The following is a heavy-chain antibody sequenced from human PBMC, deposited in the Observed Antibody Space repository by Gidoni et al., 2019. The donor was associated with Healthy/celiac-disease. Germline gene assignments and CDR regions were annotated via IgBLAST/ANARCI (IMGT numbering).Heavy chain of an antibody. CDR1: GFTFSSYW. V-gene: IGHV3-7*04. Sequence: EVQLVESGGGLVQPGGSLRLSCAASGFTFSSYWMSWVRQAPGKGLEWVANIKQDGSEKYYVDSVKGRFTISRDNAKNSLYLQMNSLRAEDTAVYYCARDDVSAIFGVVWPRGMDVWGQGTTVTVSS. J-gene: IGHJ6*02. CDR3: ARDDVSAIFGVVWPRGMDV. CDR2: IKQDGSEK. D-gene: IGHD3-3*01.